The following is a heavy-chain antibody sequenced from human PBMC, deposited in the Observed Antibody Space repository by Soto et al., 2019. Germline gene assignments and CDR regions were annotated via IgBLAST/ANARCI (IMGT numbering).Heavy chain of an antibody. D-gene: IGHD3-3*01. CDR3: ARDLGAPDDFWSGLFSAGGNYCYGWDV. CDR2: IFYNGDT. CDR1: GASVSSNNHY. Sequence: QVLLQESGPGLVQPSETLSLTCTVSGASVSSNNHYWTWIRQAPGKGLEWIGDIFYNGDTNYNPTLLSGFTLSMDTSRNQFSLEVSSVAAADTAMYYCARDLGAPDDFWSGLFSAGGNYCYGWDVWGQGATVTVSS. J-gene: IGHJ6*02. V-gene: IGHV4-61*01.